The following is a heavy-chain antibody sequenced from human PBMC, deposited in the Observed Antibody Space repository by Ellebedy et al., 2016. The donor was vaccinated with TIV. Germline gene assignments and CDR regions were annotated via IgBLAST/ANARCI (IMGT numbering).Heavy chain of an antibody. Sequence: GGSLRLSCAASGFTFSSYWMSWVRQAPGKGLEWVANINQDGSEKYYVDSVKGRFTLSRDKAKNSVYLQMNSLRAEDTAVYYCARIVGATTVDYWGQGTLVTVSS. CDR3: ARIVGATTVDY. V-gene: IGHV3-7*03. J-gene: IGHJ4*02. D-gene: IGHD1-26*01. CDR1: GFTFSSYW. CDR2: INQDGSEK.